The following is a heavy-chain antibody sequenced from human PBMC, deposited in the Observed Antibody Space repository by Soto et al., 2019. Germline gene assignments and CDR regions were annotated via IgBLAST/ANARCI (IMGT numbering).Heavy chain of an antibody. CDR3: ARDLWCYCGTDCYPLDV. CDR1: GGTISRYY. Sequence: QVQLQESGPGLVKPSETLSLTCTVSGGTISRYYWSWIRQPPGKGLEWIGYMYNTGSTVYNPSFTSRVTLSVDTSKNQLFLKLNSVTAADPAVYYCARDLWCYCGTDCYPLDVWGQGPTVTVSS. V-gene: IGHV4-59*01. J-gene: IGHJ6*02. CDR2: MYNTGST. D-gene: IGHD2-21*02.